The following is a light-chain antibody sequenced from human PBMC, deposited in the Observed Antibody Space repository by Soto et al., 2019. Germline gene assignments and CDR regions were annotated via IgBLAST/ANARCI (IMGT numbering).Light chain of an antibody. Sequence: DIQMTQSPSTLSASVGDRVTITCRASQSISSWLAWYQQKPGKAPKLLIYKASSLESRVPSRFNGSGSGTVFTLTISSLQPDDFSTYYCQQYNSYPWTFGQGTKVDIK. J-gene: IGKJ1*01. CDR3: QQYNSYPWT. CDR1: QSISSW. V-gene: IGKV1-5*03. CDR2: KAS.